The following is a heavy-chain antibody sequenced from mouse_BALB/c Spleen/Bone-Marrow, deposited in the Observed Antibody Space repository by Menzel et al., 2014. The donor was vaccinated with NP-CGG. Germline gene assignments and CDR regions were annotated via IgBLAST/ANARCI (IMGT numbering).Heavy chain of an antibody. D-gene: IGHD2-10*01. Sequence: DVQLQESGGGLVQPGGSLRLSCATSGFTFTDYYMSWVRQPPGKALEWLGFIRNKANGYTTEYSASVKGRFTISRDNSQIILYLQMNTLRADVSATYCCASLSYYVNSAWFAYWGQGTLVTVSA. CDR3: ASLSYYVNSAWFAY. CDR2: IRNKANGYTT. CDR1: GFTFTDYY. V-gene: IGHV7-3*02. J-gene: IGHJ3*01.